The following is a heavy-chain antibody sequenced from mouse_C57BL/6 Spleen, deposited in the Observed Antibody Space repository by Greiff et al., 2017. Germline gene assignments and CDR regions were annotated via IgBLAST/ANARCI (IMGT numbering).Heavy chain of an antibody. J-gene: IGHJ2*01. Sequence: QVQLQQSGAELVRPGASVTLSCKASGYTFTDYEMHWVKQTPVHGLEWIGAIDPETGGTAYNQKFKGKAILAADKSSSTAYMKLRSLTSKDSAVYYCTRKGLPNFDYWGQGTTLTVSS. CDR3: TRKGLPNFDY. CDR2: IDPETGGT. D-gene: IGHD2-4*01. CDR1: GYTFTDYE. V-gene: IGHV1-15*01.